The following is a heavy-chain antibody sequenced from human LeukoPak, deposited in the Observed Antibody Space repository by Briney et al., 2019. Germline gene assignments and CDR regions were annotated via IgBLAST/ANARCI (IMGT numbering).Heavy chain of an antibody. D-gene: IGHD2-21*01. Sequence: GGSLRLSCAASGFTVSSNYMSWVRQAPGKGLEWVSVIYSGGSTYYADSVKGRFTISRDNSKNTLYLQMNSLRAEDTAVYYCARPFPRAYAFDYWGQGTLVTVSS. CDR3: ARPFPRAYAFDY. V-gene: IGHV3-66*02. CDR1: GFTVSSNY. J-gene: IGHJ4*02. CDR2: IYSGGST.